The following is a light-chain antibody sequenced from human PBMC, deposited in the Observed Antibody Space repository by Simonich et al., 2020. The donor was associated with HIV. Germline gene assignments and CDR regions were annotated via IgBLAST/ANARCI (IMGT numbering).Light chain of an antibody. CDR3: QQYYSTPQT. CDR2: WAA. V-gene: IGKV4-1*01. Sequence: DFVMTQSPDSLAVSLGERATINCKSSQSILYSSNNKNFLAWYQQKPGQPPELLIYWAATRESGVPYRFSGSGSGTDFTLTISGLQAEDVAVYYCQQYYSTPQTFGQGTKVEIK. J-gene: IGKJ1*01. CDR1: QSILYSSNNKNF.